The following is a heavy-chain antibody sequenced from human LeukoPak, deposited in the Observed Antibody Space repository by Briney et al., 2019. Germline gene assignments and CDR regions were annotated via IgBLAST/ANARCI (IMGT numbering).Heavy chain of an antibody. D-gene: IGHD2-2*01. CDR3: ARVVYCSSTSCYNWFDP. Sequence: SVKVSCKASGGTFSSYAIGWVRQAPGQGLEWMGRIIPIFGTANYAQKFQGRVTITADKSTSTAYMELSSLRSEDTAVYYCARVVYCSSTSCYNWFDPWGQGTLVTVSS. J-gene: IGHJ5*02. CDR2: IIPIFGTA. CDR1: GGTFSSYA. V-gene: IGHV1-69*06.